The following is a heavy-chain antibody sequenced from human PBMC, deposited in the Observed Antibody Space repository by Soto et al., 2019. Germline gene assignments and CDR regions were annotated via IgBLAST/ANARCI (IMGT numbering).Heavy chain of an antibody. V-gene: IGHV1-3*01. J-gene: IGHJ4*02. CDR3: ARDKITGSLDY. Sequence: ASVKVSCKASGYTFTTYDMHWVRQAPGQRLEWMGWINAGNGNTKYSQKFQGRVTITRDTSASKAYMELSSLRSEDTAVYYCARDKITGSLDYWGQGTPVTVSS. CDR1: GYTFTTYD. CDR2: INAGNGNT. D-gene: IGHD1-20*01.